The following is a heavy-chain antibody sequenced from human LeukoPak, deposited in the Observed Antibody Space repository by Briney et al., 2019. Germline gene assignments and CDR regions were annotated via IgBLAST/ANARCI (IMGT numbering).Heavy chain of an antibody. CDR2: ISSNGSST. Sequence: GGSLRLSCAASGFTFSSYAMHWVRQAPGKGLEYVSAISSNGSSTYYANSVKGRFTISIDNAKNTLYLQMGSMRDEDVAVYYCAGGSGRHYDYWGQGTLVTVSS. D-gene: IGHD1-26*01. CDR1: GFTFSSYA. V-gene: IGHV3-64*01. CDR3: AGGSGRHYDY. J-gene: IGHJ4*02.